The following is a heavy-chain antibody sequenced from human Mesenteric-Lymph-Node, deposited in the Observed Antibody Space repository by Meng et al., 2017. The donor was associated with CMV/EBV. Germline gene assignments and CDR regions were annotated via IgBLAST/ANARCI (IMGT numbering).Heavy chain of an antibody. CDR2: ISAYNGNT. Sequence: ASVKVSCKASGYTFTSYGISWVRQAPGQGLEWMGWISAYNGNTNYAQKLQGRVTMTTDTSTSTAYLELRSLRSDDTAVYYCARDVGEVGYCSGGSCYDFNYGMDVWGQGTTVTVSS. CDR3: ARDVGEVGYCSGGSCYDFNYGMDV. J-gene: IGHJ6*02. D-gene: IGHD2-15*01. V-gene: IGHV1-18*01. CDR1: GYTFTSYG.